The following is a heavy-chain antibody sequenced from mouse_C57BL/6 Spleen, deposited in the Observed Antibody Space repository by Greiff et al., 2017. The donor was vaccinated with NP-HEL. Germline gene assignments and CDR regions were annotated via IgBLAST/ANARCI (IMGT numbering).Heavy chain of an antibody. V-gene: IGHV1-59*01. Sequence: QVQLKQPGAELVRPGTSVKLSCKASGYTFTSYWMHWVKQRPGQGLEWIGVIDPSDSYTNYNQKFKGKATLTVDTSSSTAYMQLSSLTSEDSAVYYCARWGYSNYGDYWGQGTTLTVSS. J-gene: IGHJ2*01. CDR2: IDPSDSYT. CDR3: ARWGYSNYGDY. D-gene: IGHD2-5*01. CDR1: GYTFTSYW.